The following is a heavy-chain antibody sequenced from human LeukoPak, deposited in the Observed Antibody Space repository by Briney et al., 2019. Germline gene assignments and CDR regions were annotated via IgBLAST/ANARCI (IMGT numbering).Heavy chain of an antibody. J-gene: IGHJ4*02. CDR1: GFTVSSTY. D-gene: IGHD6-25*01. V-gene: IGHV3-30-3*01. CDR3: ARAALTSGWKAGINY. CDR2: VSYDGNSA. Sequence: PGGSLRLSCAASGFTVSSTYMSWVRQAPGKGLEWVALVSYDGNSAYYAGSVMGRFTVSRDNSDNTVSLHMNNLTVADTALYYCARAALTSGWKAGINYWGQGALVIVSS.